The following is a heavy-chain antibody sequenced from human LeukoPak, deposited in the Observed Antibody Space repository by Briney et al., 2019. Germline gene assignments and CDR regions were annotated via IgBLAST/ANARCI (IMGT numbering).Heavy chain of an antibody. CDR3: ARPYSSGWSYYYYMDV. CDR1: GFTFSDYY. J-gene: IGHJ6*03. V-gene: IGHV3-11*04. CDR2: ISSSGSTI. D-gene: IGHD6-19*01. Sequence: GGSLRLSCAASGFTFSDYYRSWMRQAPGKGLEWVSYISSSGSTIYYADSVKGRFTISRDNAKNSLYLQMNSLRAEDTAVYYCARPYSSGWSYYYYMDVWGKGTTVTVSS.